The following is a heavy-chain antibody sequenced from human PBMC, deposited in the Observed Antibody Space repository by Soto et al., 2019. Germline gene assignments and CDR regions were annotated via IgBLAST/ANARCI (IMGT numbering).Heavy chain of an antibody. V-gene: IGHV3-13*05. Sequence: GWALRLSCAASGFTFSSYDMHWVRQATGKGLEWVSAIGTAGDPYYPGSVKGRFAISRENAKNSLYLQMNSLRAGDTAVYYCARGDAADGTFYYYYYGVDVWGQGTTVTVSS. CDR2: IGTAGDP. J-gene: IGHJ6*02. CDR3: ARGDAADGTFYYYYYGVDV. D-gene: IGHD6-13*01. CDR1: GFTFSSYD.